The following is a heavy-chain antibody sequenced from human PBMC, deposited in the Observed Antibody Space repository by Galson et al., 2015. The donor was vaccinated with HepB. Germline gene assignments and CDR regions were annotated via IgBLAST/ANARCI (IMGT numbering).Heavy chain of an antibody. CDR1: GYSFTSYW. J-gene: IGHJ4*02. CDR2: IDPSDSYT. CDR3: ALQDIVVVPAAMAPNYFDY. D-gene: IGHD2-2*01. Sequence: QSGAEVKKPGESLRISCKGSGYSFTSYWISWVRQMPGKGLEWMGRIDPSDSYTNYSPSFQGHVTISADKSISTAYLQWSSLKASDTAMYYCALQDIVVVPAAMAPNYFDYWGQGTLVTVSS. V-gene: IGHV5-10-1*01.